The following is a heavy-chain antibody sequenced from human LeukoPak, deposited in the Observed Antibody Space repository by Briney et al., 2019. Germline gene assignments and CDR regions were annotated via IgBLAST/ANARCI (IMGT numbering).Heavy chain of an antibody. CDR3: ARGTYYYDSRGYPRRNYMDV. D-gene: IGHD3-22*01. CDR2: INTYNGNT. Sequence: ASVKVSCKASGYFFTSYGLSWVRQAPGQGLEWMGWINTYNGNTKYAQKLQGRVTMTTDTSTSTAYMELRSLRSDDTAVYYCARGTYYYDSRGYPRRNYMDVWGKGTTVTVSS. CDR1: GYFFTSYG. V-gene: IGHV1-18*01. J-gene: IGHJ6*03.